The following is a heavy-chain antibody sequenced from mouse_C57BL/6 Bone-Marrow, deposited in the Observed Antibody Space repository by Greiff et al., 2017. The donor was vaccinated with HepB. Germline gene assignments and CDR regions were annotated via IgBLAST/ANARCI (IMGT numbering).Heavy chain of an antibody. CDR1: GYSITSGYY. CDR2: ISYDGSN. J-gene: IGHJ2*01. Sequence: VQLQQSGPGLVKPSQSLSLTCSVTGYSITSGYYWNWIRQFPGNKLEWMGYISYDGSNNYNPSLKNRISITRDTSKNQFFLKLNSVTTEDTATYYCARGGGYYVDYWGQGTTLTVSS. CDR3: ARGGGYYVDY. V-gene: IGHV3-6*01.